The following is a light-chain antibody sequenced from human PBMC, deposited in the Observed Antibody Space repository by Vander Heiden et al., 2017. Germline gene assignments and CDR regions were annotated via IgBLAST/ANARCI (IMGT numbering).Light chain of an antibody. Sequence: IQRTSPPSTLSASVGDRVTITCRASQSISSWLASYQQKPGKAPKLLIYKASSLESAVPSRFSGSGSGTEFTLTIISLQPDDFATYYCHQDYGYPYTFGQGTRLEIK. CDR3: HQDYGYPYT. J-gene: IGKJ2*01. CDR2: KAS. CDR1: QSISSW. V-gene: IGKV1-5*03.